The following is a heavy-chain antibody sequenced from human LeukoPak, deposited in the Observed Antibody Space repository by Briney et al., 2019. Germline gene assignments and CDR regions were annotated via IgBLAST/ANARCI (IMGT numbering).Heavy chain of an antibody. CDR2: ISSNGGST. J-gene: IGHJ4*02. CDR3: ARSAPGYSSSWYNY. V-gene: IGHV3-64*01. Sequence: PGGSLRLSCAASGFTFSSYAMHWVRQSPGKGLVYVSAISSNGGSTYYANSVKGRFTISRGNSKNTLYLQMGSLRAEDMAVYYCARSAPGYSSSWYNYWGQGTLVTVSS. CDR1: GFTFSSYA. D-gene: IGHD6-13*01.